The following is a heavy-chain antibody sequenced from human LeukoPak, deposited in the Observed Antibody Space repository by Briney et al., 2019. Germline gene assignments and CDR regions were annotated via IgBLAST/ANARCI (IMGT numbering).Heavy chain of an antibody. Sequence: ASETLSLTCSVSGGSISSGSYYWGWIRQPPGKGLEWIGTIYYSGSTYYNPSLKSRVTMSVDTSKNQFSLKLSSVTAADTAVYYCARRWSGSSWRDCWGQGTLVTVSS. CDR1: GGSISSGSYY. V-gene: IGHV4-39*01. D-gene: IGHD6-13*01. CDR2: IYYSGST. CDR3: ARRWSGSSWRDC. J-gene: IGHJ4*02.